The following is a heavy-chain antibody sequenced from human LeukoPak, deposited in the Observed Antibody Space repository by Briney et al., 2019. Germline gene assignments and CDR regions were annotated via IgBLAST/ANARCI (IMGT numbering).Heavy chain of an antibody. V-gene: IGHV4-61*02. CDR2: FYTSGST. CDR1: GGSISSGTYY. Sequence: SQTLSLTCTVSGGSISSGTYYWSWIRQPAGKGLEWIERFYTSGSTNYNPSLKSRVTISVDTSKNQFSLKLSSVTAADTAVYYCARGRDGYNFLNRGEYYYFDYWGQGTLVTVSS. D-gene: IGHD5-24*01. J-gene: IGHJ4*02. CDR3: ARGRDGYNFLNRGEYYYFDY.